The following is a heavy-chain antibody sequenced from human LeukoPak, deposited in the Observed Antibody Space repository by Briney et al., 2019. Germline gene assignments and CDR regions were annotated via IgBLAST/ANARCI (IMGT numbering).Heavy chain of an antibody. D-gene: IGHD3-3*01. J-gene: IGHJ4*02. CDR1: GFTFSSCW. CDR2: IKQDGSEK. V-gene: IGHV3-7*01. CDR3: ARDMEFWSGSDY. Sequence: PGGSLRLSCAASGFTFSSCWMSWVRQAPGKGLEWVANIKQDGSEKYYVDSVKGRFTISRDNAKNSLYLQMNSLRAEDTAVYYCARDMEFWSGSDYWGQGTLVTVSS.